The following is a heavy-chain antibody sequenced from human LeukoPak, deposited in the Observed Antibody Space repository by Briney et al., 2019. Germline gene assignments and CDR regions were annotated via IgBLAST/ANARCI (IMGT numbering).Heavy chain of an antibody. CDR3: ARVGSSSSFGY. CDR2: ISYSGTT. Sequence: PSDTLSLTCTVSGVSITTYYWSWIRQPPGKGLEWIGFISYSGTTSYSPSLKSRVTMSVDAPKNQFSLKLSSVTAADTAVYYCARVGSSSSFGYWGQGTLVTVSS. V-gene: IGHV4-59*07. D-gene: IGHD6-6*01. J-gene: IGHJ4*02. CDR1: GVSITTYY.